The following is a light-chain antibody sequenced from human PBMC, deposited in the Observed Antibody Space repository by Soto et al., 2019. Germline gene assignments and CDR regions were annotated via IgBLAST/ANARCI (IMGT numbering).Light chain of an antibody. CDR3: QQYGSSPVT. J-gene: IGKJ4*01. Sequence: DIVLTQSPGTLSLSPGERATLSCRASQSVSSSYLAWYQQKPGQAPRLLIYGASSRATGIPDRFSGSGSGTDFTLTISRLEPEDFAVYYCQQYGSSPVTFGGGTKVDFK. CDR2: GAS. V-gene: IGKV3-20*01. CDR1: QSVSSSY.